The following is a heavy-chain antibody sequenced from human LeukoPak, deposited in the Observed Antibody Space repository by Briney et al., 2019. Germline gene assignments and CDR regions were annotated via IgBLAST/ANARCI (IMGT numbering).Heavy chain of an antibody. CDR3: ARDLEDSSGWYPIDY. D-gene: IGHD6-19*01. Sequence: ASVKVSCKASGYTFTGYYMHWVRRAPGQGLEWMGWINPNSGGTNYAQKFQGRVTMTRDTSISTAYMELSRLRSDGTAVYYCARDLEDSSGWYPIDYWGQGTLVTVSS. CDR2: INPNSGGT. V-gene: IGHV1-2*02. J-gene: IGHJ4*02. CDR1: GYTFTGYY.